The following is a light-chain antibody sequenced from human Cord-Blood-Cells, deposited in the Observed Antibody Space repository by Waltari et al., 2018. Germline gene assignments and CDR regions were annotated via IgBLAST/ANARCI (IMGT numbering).Light chain of an antibody. Sequence: QSALTQPASVSGSPGQSITISCTGTSSDVGGYNLFSWYQQHPGKAPKLMIYDVSKRPSGVSNRFSGSKSGNTASLTISGLQAEDEADYYCSSYTSSSTVVFGGGTKLTVL. CDR1: SSDVGGYNL. CDR3: SSYTSSSTVV. J-gene: IGLJ2*01. CDR2: DVS. V-gene: IGLV2-14*01.